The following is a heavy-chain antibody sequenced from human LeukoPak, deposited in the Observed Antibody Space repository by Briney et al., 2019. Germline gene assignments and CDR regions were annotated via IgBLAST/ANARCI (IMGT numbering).Heavy chain of an antibody. D-gene: IGHD3-10*01. CDR1: GFTFSSYW. Sequence: PGGSLRLSCAASGFTFSSYWMHCVRQVPGKGLVWVSRINSDGSSTSYADSVKGRFTISRDNAKNTLYVQMNSLRAEDTAVYYCSTGSGHAFDIWGRGTMVTVSS. CDR3: STGSGHAFDI. V-gene: IGHV3-74*01. CDR2: INSDGSST. J-gene: IGHJ3*02.